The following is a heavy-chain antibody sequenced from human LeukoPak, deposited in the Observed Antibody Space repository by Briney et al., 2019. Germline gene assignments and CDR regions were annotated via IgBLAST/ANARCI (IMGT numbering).Heavy chain of an antibody. Sequence: SETLSLTCTVSGGSISSSSYYWGWIRQPPGKGLEWIGSIYYSGSTYYNPSLKSRVTISVDTSKNQFSLKLSSVTAADTAVYYCARHQYHSNFDYWGQGTLVTVSS. D-gene: IGHD2-2*01. CDR2: IYYSGST. V-gene: IGHV4-39*01. J-gene: IGHJ4*02. CDR3: ARHQYHSNFDY. CDR1: GGSISSSSYY.